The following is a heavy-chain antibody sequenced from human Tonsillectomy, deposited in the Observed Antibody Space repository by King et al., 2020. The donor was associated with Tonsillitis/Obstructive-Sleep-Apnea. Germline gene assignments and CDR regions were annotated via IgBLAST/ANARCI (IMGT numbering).Heavy chain of an antibody. CDR2: ISYDGSNK. D-gene: IGHD3-3*01. CDR3: AKDHSIFGVVIPDY. J-gene: IGHJ4*02. Sequence: VQLVESGGGVVQPGRSLRLSCAASGFTFSSYGMHWVRQAPGKGLEWVAVISYDGSNKYYVDPVKGRFTISRDNSKNTLYLQMNSLRAEDTAVYYCAKDHSIFGVVIPDYWGQGTLVTVSS. CDR1: GFTFSSYG. V-gene: IGHV3-30*18.